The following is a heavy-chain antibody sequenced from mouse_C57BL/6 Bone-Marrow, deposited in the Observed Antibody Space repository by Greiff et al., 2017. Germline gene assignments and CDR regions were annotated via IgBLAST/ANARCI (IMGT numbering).Heavy chain of an antibody. V-gene: IGHV1-64*01. CDR1: GYTFTSYW. J-gene: IGHJ4*01. CDR3: ARGIVTTNYYAMDY. CDR2: IHPNSGST. Sequence: QVQLQQPGAELVKPGASVKLSCKASGYTFTSYWMHWVKQRPGQGLEWIGMIHPNSGSTNYNEKFKSKATLTVDKSSSTSYMQLSSLTSDDSAVYYCARGIVTTNYYAMDYWGQGTSVTVSS. D-gene: IGHD2-5*01.